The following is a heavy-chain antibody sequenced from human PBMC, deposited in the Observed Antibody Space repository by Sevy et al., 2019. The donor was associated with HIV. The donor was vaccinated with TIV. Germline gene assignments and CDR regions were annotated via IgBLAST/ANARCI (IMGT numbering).Heavy chain of an antibody. Sequence: GGSLRLPCAASGFTFSSYWMTWVRQAPGKGLEGVANIHQDGSQKHYVDSVKGRFTISRNNAKKTLYLQMNSLRAEDTAVYYCARGYASAWYDYWGQGAQVTVSS. V-gene: IGHV3-7*01. CDR1: GFTFSSYW. D-gene: IGHD6-19*01. J-gene: IGHJ4*02. CDR3: ARGYASAWYDY. CDR2: IHQDGSQK.